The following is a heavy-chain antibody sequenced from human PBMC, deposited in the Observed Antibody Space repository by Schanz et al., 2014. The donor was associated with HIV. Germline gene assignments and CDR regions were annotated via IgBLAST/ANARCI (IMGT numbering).Heavy chain of an antibody. V-gene: IGHV3-23*01. J-gene: IGHJ4*02. Sequence: LESGGGLVQPGGSLRLSCAVSGFTFSNYAMSWVRQAPGKGLEWVSSITESGGRTYYADSVNGRFTISRDNSKNTLYLQMNSLRAEDTAVYYCARGRFCSGGSCYHDYWGQGTLVTVSS. CDR1: GFTFSNYA. CDR3: ARGRFCSGGSCYHDY. CDR2: ITESGGRT. D-gene: IGHD2-15*01.